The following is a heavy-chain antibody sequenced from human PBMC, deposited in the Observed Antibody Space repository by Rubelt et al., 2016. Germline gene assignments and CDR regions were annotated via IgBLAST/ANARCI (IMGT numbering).Heavy chain of an antibody. CDR1: GYTFTAYY. CDR2: INPNSGDT. Sequence: QVQLVQSGAEVKKPGASVRVSCRASGYTFTAYYLHWVRLAPGQGLEWLGWINPNSGDTDYAQKFLGRVTLTTDTSISTAYMELSRLRPDDTAVYFCAREESAYSGYDDYWGQGTLVTVSS. J-gene: IGHJ4*02. V-gene: IGHV1-2*02. CDR3: AREESAYSGYDDY. D-gene: IGHD5-12*01.